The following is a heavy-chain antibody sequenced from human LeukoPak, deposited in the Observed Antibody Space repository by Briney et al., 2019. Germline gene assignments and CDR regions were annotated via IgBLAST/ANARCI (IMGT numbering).Heavy chain of an antibody. D-gene: IGHD6-13*01. Sequence: SETLSLTCTVSGGSISSGGYYWSWIRQHPGKGLEWIGYIYYSGSTYYNPSLKSRVTISVDTSKNQFSLKLSSVTAADTAVYYCARVKQQLVFYYYYYMDVWGKGTTVTVSS. CDR2: IYYSGST. CDR1: GGSISSGGYY. V-gene: IGHV4-31*03. J-gene: IGHJ6*03. CDR3: ARVKQQLVFYYYYYMDV.